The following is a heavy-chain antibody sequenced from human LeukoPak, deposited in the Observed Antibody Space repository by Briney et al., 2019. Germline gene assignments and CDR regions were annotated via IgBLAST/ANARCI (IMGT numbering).Heavy chain of an antibody. V-gene: IGHV4-30-2*01. CDR2: IYHSGST. D-gene: IGHD2-2*01. CDR3: ARGRIGYCSSTSCGFDY. CDR1: GGSISSGGYS. Sequence: SETLSPTCAVSGGSISSGGYSWSWIRQPPGKGLEWIGYIYHSGSTYYNPSLNSRVTISVDRSKNQFSLKLSSVTAADTAVYYCARGRIGYCSSTSCGFDYWGQGTLVTVSS. J-gene: IGHJ4*02.